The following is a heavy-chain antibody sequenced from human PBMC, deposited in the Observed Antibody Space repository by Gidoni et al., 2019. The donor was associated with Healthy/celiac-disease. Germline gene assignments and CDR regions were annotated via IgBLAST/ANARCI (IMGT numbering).Heavy chain of an antibody. CDR1: GFTFSSYS. J-gene: IGHJ3*02. CDR3: ARGPAADAFDI. D-gene: IGHD2-2*01. CDR2: ISSSSSYI. V-gene: IGHV3-21*01. Sequence: EVQLVESGGGLVKPGGSLRISCAASGFTFSSYSMNWVRQAPGKGLEWVSSISSSSSYIYYADSVKGRFTISRDNAKNSLYLQMNSLRAEDTAVYYCARGPAADAFDIWGQGTMVTVSS.